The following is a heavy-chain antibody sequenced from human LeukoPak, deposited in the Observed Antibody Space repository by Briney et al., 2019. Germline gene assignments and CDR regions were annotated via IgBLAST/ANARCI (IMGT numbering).Heavy chain of an antibody. V-gene: IGHV4-61*02. CDR2: IYTSGST. J-gene: IGHJ3*02. D-gene: IGHD5-12*01. CDR3: ARVTGPGGYSGDAFDI. Sequence: PSQTLSLTCTVSGGSISSGSYYWSWIRQPAGKGLEWIGRIYTSGSTNYNPSLKSRVTISVDTSKNQFSLKLSSVTAADTAVYYCARVTGPGGYSGDAFDIWGQGTMVTVSS. CDR1: GGSISSGSYY.